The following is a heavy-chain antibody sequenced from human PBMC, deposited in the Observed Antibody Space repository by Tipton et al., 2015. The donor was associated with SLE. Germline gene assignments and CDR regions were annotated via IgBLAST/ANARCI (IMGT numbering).Heavy chain of an antibody. V-gene: IGHV4-34*01. J-gene: IGHJ5*02. Sequence: GLVKPSETLSLTCAVYGGSFSGYYWSWIRQPPGKGLEWIGEINHSGSTNYNPSLKSRVTISVDTSKNQFSLKLSSVTAADTAVYYCASEGATRPTNWFDPWGQGTLVTVSS. D-gene: IGHD1-1*01. CDR2: INHSGST. CDR1: GGSFSGYY. CDR3: ASEGATRPTNWFDP.